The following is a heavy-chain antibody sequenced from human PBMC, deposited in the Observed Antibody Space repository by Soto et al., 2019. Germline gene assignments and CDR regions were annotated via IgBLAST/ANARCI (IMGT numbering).Heavy chain of an antibody. CDR3: ARDAPRYSSSLPIYYYYGMDV. V-gene: IGHV1-69*13. CDR1: GGSFKNYA. D-gene: IGHD6-6*01. J-gene: IGHJ6*02. CDR2: IIPIFGTA. Sequence: GASVMVSCKASGGSFKNYAITWVRQAPGQGLEWMGGIIPIFGTANYAQKFQGRVTITADESTSTAYMELSGLRSEDTAVYYCARDAPRYSSSLPIYYYYGMDVWGQGTTVTVS.